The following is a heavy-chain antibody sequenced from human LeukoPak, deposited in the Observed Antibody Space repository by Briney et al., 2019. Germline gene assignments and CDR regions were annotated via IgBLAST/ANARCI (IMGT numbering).Heavy chain of an antibody. CDR1: GYSISSGYY. J-gene: IGHJ4*02. V-gene: IGHV4-38-2*01. D-gene: IGHD5-18*01. CDR3: ARRYSDGVDY. Sequence: SETLSLTCAVSGYSISSGYYWGWIRQPPGKGLEWIGSIYHSGTTYYNPSLKSRVTISVDTSRNQFSLKLSSVTAADTSVYYCARRYSDGVDYWGQGTLVTVSS. CDR2: IYHSGTT.